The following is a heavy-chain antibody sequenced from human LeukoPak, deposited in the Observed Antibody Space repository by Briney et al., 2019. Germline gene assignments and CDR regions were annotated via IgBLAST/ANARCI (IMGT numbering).Heavy chain of an antibody. Sequence: PGGSLRLSCAASGFTFSSYWMSWVRQAPGKGLEWVANIKQDGSEKYYVDSVKGRFTISRDNAKNSLYLQMNSLRAEDTAVYYCARDNMITFGGVIVYHDYWGQGTLVTVSS. J-gene: IGHJ4*02. CDR3: ARDNMITFGGVIVYHDY. D-gene: IGHD3-16*02. CDR1: GFTFSSYW. V-gene: IGHV3-7*01. CDR2: IKQDGSEK.